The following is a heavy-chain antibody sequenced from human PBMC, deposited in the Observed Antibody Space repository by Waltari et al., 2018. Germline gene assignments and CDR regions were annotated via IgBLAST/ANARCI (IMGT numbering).Heavy chain of an antibody. Sequence: EVQLVESGGSLVQPGGSLRLSCAASGLIFRRYSMYWVRQAPWEGLELVSCITSSRPTAYADSVKRRFTISRDKAKISLYLQLTTLRDEETAVYYCVRGISLDRLWGQGARVTDSS. J-gene: IGHJ4*02. CDR2: ITSSRPT. D-gene: IGHD3-10*01. V-gene: IGHV3-48*02. CDR1: GLIFRRYS. CDR3: VRGISLDRL.